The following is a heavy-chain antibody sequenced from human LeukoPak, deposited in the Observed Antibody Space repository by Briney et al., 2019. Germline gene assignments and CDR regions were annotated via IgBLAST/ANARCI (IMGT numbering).Heavy chain of an antibody. CDR3: ARDRRGGSNYFDY. CDR1: GGSFSGYY. D-gene: IGHD2-15*01. Sequence: SETLSLTCAVYGGSFSGYYWSWIRQPPGKGLEWIGEINHSGSTNYNPSLKSRVTISVDTSKNQFFLKLSSVTAADTAVYYCARDRRGGSNYFDYWGQGTLVTVSS. CDR2: INHSGST. V-gene: IGHV4-34*01. J-gene: IGHJ4*02.